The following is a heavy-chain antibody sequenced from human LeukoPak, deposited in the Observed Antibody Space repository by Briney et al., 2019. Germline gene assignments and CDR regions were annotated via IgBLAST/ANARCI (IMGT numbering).Heavy chain of an antibody. D-gene: IGHD3-9*01. CDR1: GGSISSSSYY. Sequence: SETLSLTCTVSGGSISSSSYYWGWIRQPPGKGLEWIGSIYYSGSTYYNPSLKSRVTISVDTSKNQFSLKLSSVTAADTAVYYCARGLRYFDWLLTDYYYYMDVWGKGTTVTVSS. CDR2: IYYSGST. J-gene: IGHJ6*03. V-gene: IGHV4-39*07. CDR3: ARGLRYFDWLLTDYYYYMDV.